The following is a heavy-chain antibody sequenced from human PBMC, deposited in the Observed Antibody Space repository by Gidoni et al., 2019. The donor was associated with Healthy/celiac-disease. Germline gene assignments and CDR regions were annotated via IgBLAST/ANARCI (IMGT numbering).Heavy chain of an antibody. D-gene: IGHD6-19*01. CDR2: IYHSGST. J-gene: IGHJ4*02. CDR1: GYSISSGYY. V-gene: IGHV4-38-2*01. CDR3: ASQTVAGTVKFVH. Sequence: QVQLQESGPGLVKPSETLSLTCAVSGYSISSGYYWGWIRQPPGKGLEWIGSIYHSGSTYYNPSLKSRVTISVDTSKNQFSLKLSSVTAADTAVYYWASQTVAGTVKFVHWGQGTLVTVSS.